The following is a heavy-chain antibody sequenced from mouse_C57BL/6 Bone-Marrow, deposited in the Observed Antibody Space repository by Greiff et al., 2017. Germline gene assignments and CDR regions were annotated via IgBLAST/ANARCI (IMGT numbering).Heavy chain of an antibody. D-gene: IGHD2-2*01. Sequence: VQLQQPGAELVMPGASVKLSCKASGYTFTSYWMHWVKQRPGQGLEWIGEIDPSDSYTNYNQKFKGKSTLTVDKSSSTAYMQLSSLTSEDSAVXYCVLYYGYDRGWYFDVGGTGTTVTVSS. CDR1: GYTFTSYW. CDR3: VLYYGYDRGWYFDV. CDR2: IDPSDSYT. V-gene: IGHV1-69*01. J-gene: IGHJ1*03.